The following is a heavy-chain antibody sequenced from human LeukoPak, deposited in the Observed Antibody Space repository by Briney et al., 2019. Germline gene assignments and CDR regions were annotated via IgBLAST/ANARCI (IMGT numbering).Heavy chain of an antibody. CDR3: AREWTTWGAFDI. V-gene: IGHV4-39*07. J-gene: IGHJ3*02. D-gene: IGHD2/OR15-2a*01. CDR2: IYYTGST. CDR1: GGSISSRTYY. Sequence: SETLSLTCTVSGGSISSRTYYWGWIRQPPGKGLEWIGSIYYTGSTFYNPSIKSRVTISVDTSKNQFSMKLSSVTAADAAVYFCAREWTTWGAFDIWGQGTMVTVSS.